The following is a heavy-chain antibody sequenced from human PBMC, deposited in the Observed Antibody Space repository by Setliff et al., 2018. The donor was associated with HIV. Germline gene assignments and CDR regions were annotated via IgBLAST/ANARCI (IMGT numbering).Heavy chain of an antibody. CDR2: IYYNGST. D-gene: IGHD3-22*01. J-gene: IGHJ4*02. CDR1: GGSISSANYY. V-gene: IGHV4-30-4*08. CDR3: ARASSGYLIVHY. Sequence: SETLSLTCTVSGGSISSANYYWSWIRQPPGKGLEWIGYIYYNGSTYYNPSLKSRVTISVDTSKNQFSLKLRSVSAADTAVYYCARASSGYLIVHYWGQGTLVTSPQ.